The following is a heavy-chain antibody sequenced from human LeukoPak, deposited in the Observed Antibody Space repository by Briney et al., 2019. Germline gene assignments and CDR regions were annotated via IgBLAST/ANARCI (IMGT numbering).Heavy chain of an antibody. Sequence: SETLSLTCTVSGGSISSYYWSWIRQPAGKGLEWIGRIYSSGSTNYNPSLKSRVTMSVDTSKNQFSLKLSSVTAADTAVYFCARGPYSYDSSGAFDIWGQGTMVTVSS. CDR3: ARGPYSYDSSGAFDI. V-gene: IGHV4-4*07. J-gene: IGHJ3*02. D-gene: IGHD3-22*01. CDR1: GGSISSYY. CDR2: IYSSGST.